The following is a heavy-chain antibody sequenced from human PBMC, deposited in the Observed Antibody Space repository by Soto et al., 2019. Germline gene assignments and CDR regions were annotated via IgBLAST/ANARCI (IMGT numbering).Heavy chain of an antibody. CDR2: ISAYNGNT. CDR3: ARDEPSVGLEIAATNWFDP. V-gene: IGHV1-18*01. CDR1: GYTFTSYG. Sequence: ASVKVSCKASGYTFTSYGISWVRQAPGQGLEWMGWISAYNGNTNYAQKLQGRVTMTTDTSTSTAYMELRSLRSDDTAVYYCARDEPSVGLEIAATNWFDPWGQGTLVTVSS. D-gene: IGHD6-25*01. J-gene: IGHJ5*02.